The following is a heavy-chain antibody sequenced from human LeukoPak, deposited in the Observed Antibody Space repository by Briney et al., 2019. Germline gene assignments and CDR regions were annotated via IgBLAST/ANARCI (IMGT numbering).Heavy chain of an antibody. J-gene: IGHJ4*02. D-gene: IGHD4-23*01. Sequence: ASVTVSCKASGGTFSSYAISWVRQAPGQGLEWMGGIIPIFGTANYAQKFQGRVTMTRDTSTSTVYMELSSLRSEDTAVYYCARGDGPGGGNSDYWGQGTLVTVSS. CDR1: GGTFSSYA. V-gene: IGHV1-69*05. CDR3: ARGDGPGGGNSDY. CDR2: IIPIFGTA.